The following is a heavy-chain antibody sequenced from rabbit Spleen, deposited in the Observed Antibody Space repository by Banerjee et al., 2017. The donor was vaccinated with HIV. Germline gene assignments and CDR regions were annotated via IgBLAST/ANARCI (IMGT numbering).Heavy chain of an antibody. D-gene: IGHD2-1*01. Sequence: VESGGGLVKPGASLTLTCTASGVSFSGDSYMCWVRQAPGKGLECIACIYGGSGGSTWYASWAKGRFTISKTSSTTVTLQLTSLTAADTATYFCARGVYDDYDTYYFDLWAQAPSSPS. CDR1: GVSFSGDSY. V-gene: IGHV1S40*01. CDR2: IYGGSGGST. CDR3: ARGVYDDYDTYYFDL. J-gene: IGHJ4*01.